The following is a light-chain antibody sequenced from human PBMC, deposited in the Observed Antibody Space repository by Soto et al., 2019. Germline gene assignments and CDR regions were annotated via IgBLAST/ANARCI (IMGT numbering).Light chain of an antibody. CDR3: MQALQSLT. CDR1: QSLPYNNTYNY. J-gene: IGKJ5*01. Sequence: EIVMTQSPLTLPVTPGEPASISCRSSQSLPYNNTYNYLDWYVQKPGQSAQLLIYFGSNRAPGVPDRFSGSGSGTDFTLKINRVEAEDVGTYYCMQALQSLTFGQGTRLESK. CDR2: FGS. V-gene: IGKV2-28*01.